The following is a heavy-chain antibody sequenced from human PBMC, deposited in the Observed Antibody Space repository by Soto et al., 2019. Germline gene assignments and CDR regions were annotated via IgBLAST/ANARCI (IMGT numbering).Heavy chain of an antibody. V-gene: IGHV3-23*01. CDR1: GFTFSTYA. CDR2: ISGSGDST. D-gene: IGHD5-12*01. J-gene: IGHJ4*02. CDR3: AKDSFINLRGYDSY. Sequence: SGGSLRLSCAASGFTFSTYAMIWVRQAPGKGLEWVSAISGSGDSTYYADSVKGRFTISRDNSKNTLYLQMSSLRAEDTAIYYCAKDSFINLRGYDSYWGQGTLVTVS.